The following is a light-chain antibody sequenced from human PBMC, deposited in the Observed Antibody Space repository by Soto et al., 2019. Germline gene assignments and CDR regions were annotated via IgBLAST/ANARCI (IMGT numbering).Light chain of an antibody. CDR1: SGHSTYA. CDR3: QTWATGTVL. V-gene: IGLV4-69*01. J-gene: IGLJ2*01. CDR2: LHSDGSH. Sequence: QPVLTQSPSASASLGASVKLTCTLSSGHSTYAIAWHQQQPEKGPRFLMKLHSDGSHIKGDGIPDRFSGSSSGAERYLTISSLQSEDEADYYCQTWATGTVLFAGGTKLTVL.